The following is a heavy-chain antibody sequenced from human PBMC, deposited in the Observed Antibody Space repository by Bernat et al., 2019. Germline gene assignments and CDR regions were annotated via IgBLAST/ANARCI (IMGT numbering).Heavy chain of an antibody. D-gene: IGHD5-12*01. CDR3: TTSLYTGYDRIDC. Sequence: VQLVESGGGLVKPGGSLRLSCAASGFTFSNAWMNWVRQAPGKGLEWVGRIKSKIDGGTTDYAAPVKGRFSISRDDSKNTLSLQMNSLKTEDTAVYYCTTSLYTGYDRIDCWGQGTLVTVSS. V-gene: IGHV3-15*07. J-gene: IGHJ4*02. CDR1: GFTFSNAW. CDR2: IKSKIDGGTT.